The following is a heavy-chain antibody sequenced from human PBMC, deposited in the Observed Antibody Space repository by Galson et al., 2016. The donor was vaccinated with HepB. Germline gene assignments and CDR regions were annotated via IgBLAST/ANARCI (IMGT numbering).Heavy chain of an antibody. CDR3: TTIFGVGLFDY. CDR2: IEQDGSDK. J-gene: IGHJ4*02. CDR1: GFIFSNYW. V-gene: IGHV3-7*01. Sequence: SLRLSCAASGFIFSNYWMNWVRQAPGKGLEWVANIEQDGSDKYYVDSVKGRFTISRDNAKNSLYLQMNNLRAEDTAVYFCTTIFGVGLFDYWGQGTLVSVSS. D-gene: IGHD3-3*01.